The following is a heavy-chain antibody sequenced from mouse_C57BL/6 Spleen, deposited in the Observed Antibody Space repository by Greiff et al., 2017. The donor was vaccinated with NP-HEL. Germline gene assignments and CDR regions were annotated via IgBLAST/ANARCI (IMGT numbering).Heavy chain of an antibody. J-gene: IGHJ2*01. CDR1: GYTFTSYW. CDR3: ARRGYSGSPYDD. Sequence: VQLQQPGAELVKPGASVKMSCKASGYTFTSYWITWVKQRPGQGLEWIGDIYPGSGSTNYNEKFKSKATLTVDTSSSTAYMQLSRQTCEDTAVYYGARRGYSGSPYDDWGKGTTLTASS. CDR2: IYPGSGST. D-gene: IGHD2-12*01. V-gene: IGHV1-55*01.